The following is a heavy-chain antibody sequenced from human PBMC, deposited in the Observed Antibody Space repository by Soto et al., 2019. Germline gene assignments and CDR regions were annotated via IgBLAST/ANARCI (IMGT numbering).Heavy chain of an antibody. J-gene: IGHJ6*02. CDR1: GFTFSSYW. V-gene: IGHV3-74*01. CDR2: INSDGSST. D-gene: IGHD2-15*01. Sequence: GGSLRLSCAASGFTFSSYWMHWVRQAPGKGLVWVSRINSDGSSTSYADSVKGRFTISRDNAKNTLYLQMNSLRAEDTAVYYCARELGYCSGGSCYLKPDYYYYYGMDVWGQGTTVTVSS. CDR3: ARELGYCSGGSCYLKPDYYYYYGMDV.